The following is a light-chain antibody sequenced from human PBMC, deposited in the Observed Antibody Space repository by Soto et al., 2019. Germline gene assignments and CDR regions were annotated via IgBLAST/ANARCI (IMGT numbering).Light chain of an antibody. Sequence: QSALTQPASVSGSPGQSIAISCTGTSSDVGAYNFVSWYQQHPGKAPKLMIYEVSNRPSGVSSRFSGSKSGNTASLTISGLQPEDEADCYCSSFRSGSTLFGTGTKVTVL. CDR2: EVS. V-gene: IGLV2-14*01. CDR3: SSFRSGSTL. J-gene: IGLJ1*01. CDR1: SSDVGAYNF.